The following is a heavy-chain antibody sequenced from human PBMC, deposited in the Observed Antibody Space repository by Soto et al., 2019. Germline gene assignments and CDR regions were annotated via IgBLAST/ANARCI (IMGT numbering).Heavy chain of an antibody. J-gene: IGHJ4*02. CDR1: GFTFTSSA. CDR3: AAYYDSSGESFDY. D-gene: IGHD3-22*01. CDR2: IVVGSGNT. Sequence: GASVKVSCKASGFTFTSSAVQWVRQARGQRLEWIGWIVVGSGNTNYAQKFQERVTITRDMSTSTAYMELSSLRSEDTAVYYCAAYYDSSGESFDYWGQGTLVTVSS. V-gene: IGHV1-58*01.